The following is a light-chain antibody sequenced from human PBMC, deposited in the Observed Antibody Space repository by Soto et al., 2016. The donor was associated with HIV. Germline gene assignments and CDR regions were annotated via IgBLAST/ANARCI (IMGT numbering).Light chain of an antibody. CDR1: SLRKYF. CDR3: NSRDNDRVL. Sequence: SSELTQDPAVSVALGQTVKITCQGDSLRKYFATWYQQKPGQAPILVIYGKNKRPSGIPDRFSGSSSGNTGSLTISGAQAKDEADYYCNSRDNDRVLFGGGTKLTVL. CDR2: GKN. V-gene: IGLV3-19*01. J-gene: IGLJ2*01.